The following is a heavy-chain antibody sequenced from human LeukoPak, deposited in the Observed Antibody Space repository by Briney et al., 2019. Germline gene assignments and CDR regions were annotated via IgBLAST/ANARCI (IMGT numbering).Heavy chain of an antibody. D-gene: IGHD3-22*01. CDR1: GYTLTDFS. CDR3: ATLDSYYDTSGRPLVPD. CDR2: FNREDAEP. Sequence: ASLKVSCNISGYTLTDFSMHWVRQAPGKGLEWMGGFNREDAEPIYAPHFRGRVTVTEDTSTDTAYMELSSLRSEDTAVYYCATLDSYYDTSGRPLVPDWGQGTLVTVSS. J-gene: IGHJ4*02. V-gene: IGHV1-24*01.